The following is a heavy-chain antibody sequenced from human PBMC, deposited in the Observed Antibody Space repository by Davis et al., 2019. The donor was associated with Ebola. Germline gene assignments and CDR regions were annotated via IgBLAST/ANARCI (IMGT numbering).Heavy chain of an antibody. Sequence: ASVKVSCKASGYTFTSYAMHWVRQAPGQRLEWMGWINAGNGNTKYSQKFQGRVTITRDTSASTAYMELSSLRSEDTAVYYCATSLGYNDYGEPQGFDYWGQGTLVTVSS. CDR3: ATSLGYNDYGEPQGFDY. D-gene: IGHD4-17*01. CDR1: GYTFTSYA. V-gene: IGHV1-3*01. J-gene: IGHJ4*02. CDR2: INAGNGNT.